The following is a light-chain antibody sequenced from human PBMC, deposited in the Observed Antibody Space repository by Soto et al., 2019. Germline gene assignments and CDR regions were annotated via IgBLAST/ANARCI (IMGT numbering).Light chain of an antibody. Sequence: DVQMTQSSSSLYASVGDRVRITCQANQSGANYLNWFQHKRGRAPKLLISDASHLELGVPSRFSGSGFGTDFVFDITTLQHEDVATYFCQQYEFHPITFGVGTKVDI. V-gene: IGKV1-33*01. CDR2: DAS. CDR3: QQYEFHPIT. J-gene: IGKJ4*01. CDR1: QSGANY.